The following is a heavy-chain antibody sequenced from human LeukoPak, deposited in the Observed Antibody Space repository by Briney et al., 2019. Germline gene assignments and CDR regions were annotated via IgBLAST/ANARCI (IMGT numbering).Heavy chain of an antibody. CDR1: GFTVSDNY. J-gene: IGHJ4*02. D-gene: IGHD2-8*01. CDR2: LYSGGST. CDR3: ARELMTATLDY. V-gene: IGHV3-53*01. Sequence: GGSLRLSCAASGFTVSDNYMSWVRQAPEKGLEWVSVLYSGGSTYYADSVKGRFTISRDNSKNTLYLQMNSLRAEDTAVYYCARELMTATLDYWGQGTLVTVSS.